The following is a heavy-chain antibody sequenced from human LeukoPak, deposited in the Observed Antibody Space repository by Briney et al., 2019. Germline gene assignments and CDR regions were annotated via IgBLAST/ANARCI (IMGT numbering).Heavy chain of an antibody. Sequence: GGSLRLSCAAPGLTLRSTGMHWVRRAPGEGLEWWAVIWYDGSNNSYEDYGKGRFTSSRDNSQNTLYLQGNNLRAEDTAVYCCARGSWDTGGLHGLDVWGQGTTVTVSS. V-gene: IGHV3-33*01. CDR2: IWYDGSNN. J-gene: IGHJ6*02. CDR1: GLTLRSTG. CDR3: ARGSWDTGGLHGLDV. D-gene: IGHD2-8*02.